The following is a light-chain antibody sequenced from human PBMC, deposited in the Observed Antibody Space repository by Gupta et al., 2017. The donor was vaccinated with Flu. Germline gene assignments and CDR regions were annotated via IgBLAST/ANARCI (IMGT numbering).Light chain of an antibody. J-gene: IGLJ1*01. CDR1: KLGDKY. CDR2: QDN. V-gene: IGLV3-1*01. Sequence: SYELTQPPSVSASPGQTASITCSGDKLGDKYASWYQQKPGQSPVLVIYQDNKRPSGIPERFSGSNSGNTASLTISGTQAMDEADYYCQAWDSSTLYVFGTGTKVTVL. CDR3: QAWDSSTLYV.